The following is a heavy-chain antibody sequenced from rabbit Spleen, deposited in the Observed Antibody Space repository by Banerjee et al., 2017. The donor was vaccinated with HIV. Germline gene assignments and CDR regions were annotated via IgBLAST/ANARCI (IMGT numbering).Heavy chain of an antibody. J-gene: IGHJ4*01. CDR3: ARDLVAVIGWNFNL. CDR2: IAGSSSGFT. V-gene: IGHV1S40*01. Sequence: QSLEESGGGLVQPEGSLALSCKASGFSFSSSDYICWVRQAPGKGLEWLSCIAGSSSGFTYSATWAKGRFTISKTSSTTVTLQMTSLTAADTATYFCARDLVAVIGWNFNLWGQGTLVTVS. D-gene: IGHD1-1*01. CDR1: GFSFSSSDY.